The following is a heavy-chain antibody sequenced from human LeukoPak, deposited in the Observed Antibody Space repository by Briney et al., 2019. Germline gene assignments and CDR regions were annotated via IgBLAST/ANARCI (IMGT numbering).Heavy chain of an antibody. D-gene: IGHD6-13*01. CDR3: AIAYSSLGYFDY. CDR1: GFTFSSYA. CDR2: ISGSGGST. J-gene: IGHJ4*02. Sequence: GGSLRLSCAASGFTFSSYAMSWVRQAPGKGLEWVSAISGSGGSTYYADSVKGRFTISRDNSKNTLYLQMNSPRAEDTAVYYCAIAYSSLGYFDYWGQGTLVTVSS. V-gene: IGHV3-23*01.